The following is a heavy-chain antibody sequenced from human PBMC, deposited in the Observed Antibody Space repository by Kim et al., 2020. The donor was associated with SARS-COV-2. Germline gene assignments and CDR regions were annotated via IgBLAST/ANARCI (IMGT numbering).Heavy chain of an antibody. Sequence: GGSLRLSCTTSGFTFTGYAMSWVRQAPGKGLEGVSSIDGSDGTTYYVEAVKGRFTISRDNSKNTLYLQMSTLRADDTAVYYCMKGGWGWIWDHWGQGTLVTVAS. J-gene: IGHJ4*02. V-gene: IGHV3-23*01. CDR3: MKGGWGWIWDH. CDR1: GFTFTGYA. D-gene: IGHD2-2*03. CDR2: IDGSDGTT.